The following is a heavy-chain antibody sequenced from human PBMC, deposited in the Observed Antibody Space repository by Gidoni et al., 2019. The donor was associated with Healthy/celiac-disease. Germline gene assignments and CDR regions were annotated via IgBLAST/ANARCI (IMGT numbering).Heavy chain of an antibody. CDR2: IYYSGST. CDR3: ARAATYYYDSSGYSYFDY. Sequence: QVQLQESGPGLVKPSETLSLTCTVSGGSISSYYWSWIRQPPGKGLEWIGYIYYSGSTNYNPSLKSRVTISVDTSKNQFSLKLSSVTAADTAVYYCARAATYYYDSSGYSYFDYWGQGTLVTVSS. J-gene: IGHJ4*02. V-gene: IGHV4-59*01. CDR1: GGSISSYY. D-gene: IGHD3-22*01.